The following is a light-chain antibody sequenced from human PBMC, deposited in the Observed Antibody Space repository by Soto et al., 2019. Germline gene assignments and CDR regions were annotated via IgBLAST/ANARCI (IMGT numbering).Light chain of an antibody. J-gene: IGKJ4*01. CDR2: WAS. CDR1: QTVFSSSIDKNY. V-gene: IGKV4-1*01. CDR3: QEYYISPVT. Sequence: DIVMTQSPDSLAVSLGGRATINCKSSQTVFSSSIDKNYLAWYQQTPGQPPKLLIYWASTRETGVPDRFSGSGSWADFSLTFSDLQTEGVAVYYWQEYYISPVTFGGGAKL.